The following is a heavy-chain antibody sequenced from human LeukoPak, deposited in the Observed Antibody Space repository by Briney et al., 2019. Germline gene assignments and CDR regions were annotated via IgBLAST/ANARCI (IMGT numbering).Heavy chain of an antibody. CDR2: IIGSGGST. V-gene: IGHV3-23*01. J-gene: IGHJ4*02. Sequence: ETLSLTCTVSGGPISGFYWSWVRQAPGKGLEWVSGIIGSGGSTYYADSVKGRFTISRDNSKNTLYLQMNSLRAEDTAVYYCAKFFGQQPTNVDYWGQGTLVTVSS. CDR3: AKFFGQQPTNVDY. D-gene: IGHD6-13*01. CDR1: GGPISGFY.